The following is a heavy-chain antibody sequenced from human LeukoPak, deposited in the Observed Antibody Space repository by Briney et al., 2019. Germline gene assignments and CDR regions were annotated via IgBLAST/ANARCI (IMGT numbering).Heavy chain of an antibody. Sequence: ASVTVSRTASGFTFTSYDINWVRQASGQGLEWMGWMNPNNGNTGYAQKFQGRVTMIRDTSISTAYMELRGLRSEDTAVYYCVRDGEGVAISVNYWFDPWGQGTLVTVSS. J-gene: IGHJ5*02. CDR1: GFTFTSYD. CDR2: MNPNNGNT. V-gene: IGHV1-8*01. D-gene: IGHD3-10*01. CDR3: VRDGEGVAISVNYWFDP.